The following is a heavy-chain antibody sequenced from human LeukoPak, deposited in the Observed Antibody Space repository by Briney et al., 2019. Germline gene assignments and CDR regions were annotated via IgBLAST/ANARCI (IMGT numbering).Heavy chain of an antibody. CDR2: IYYSGST. Sequence: KPSETLSLTCTVSGGSISSSSYYWGWIRQPPGKGLEWIGSIYYSGSTYYNPSLKRRVTISVDTSKNQFSLKLSSVTAADTAVYYCARHVRNNFSRDFDIWGQGTMVTVSS. CDR3: ARHVRNNFSRDFDI. CDR1: GGSISSSSYY. V-gene: IGHV4-39*01. D-gene: IGHD1-14*01. J-gene: IGHJ3*02.